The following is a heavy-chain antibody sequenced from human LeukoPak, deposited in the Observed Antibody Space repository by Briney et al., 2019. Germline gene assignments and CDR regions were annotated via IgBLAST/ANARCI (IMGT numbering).Heavy chain of an antibody. CDR2: ISYDGSNK. J-gene: IGHJ3*02. Sequence: GGSLRLSCAASGFTFSSYAMHWVRQAPGKGLEWVAVISYDGSNKYYADSVKGRFTISRDNSKNTLYLQMNSLRAEDTAVYYCARGTRDGYNYGAFDIWGQGTMVTVSS. D-gene: IGHD5-24*01. CDR3: ARGTRDGYNYGAFDI. CDR1: GFTFSSYA. V-gene: IGHV3-30*14.